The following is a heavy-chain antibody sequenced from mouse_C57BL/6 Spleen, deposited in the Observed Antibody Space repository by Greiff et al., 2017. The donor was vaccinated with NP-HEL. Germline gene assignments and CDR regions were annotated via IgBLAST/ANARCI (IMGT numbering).Heavy chain of an antibody. CDR1: GYTFTDYY. J-gene: IGHJ2*01. D-gene: IGHD2-3*01. V-gene: IGHV1-26*01. CDR3: ASYDGYYYYFGY. CDR2: IYPNNGGT. Sequence: VQLQQPGPELVKPGASVKISCKASGYTFTDYYMNWVKQSPGQSLEWIGDIYPNNGGTNYNQKFKGKATLTVDKSSSTAYMELRSLTSEDSAVYYCASYDGYYYYFGYWGKGTTLTVSS.